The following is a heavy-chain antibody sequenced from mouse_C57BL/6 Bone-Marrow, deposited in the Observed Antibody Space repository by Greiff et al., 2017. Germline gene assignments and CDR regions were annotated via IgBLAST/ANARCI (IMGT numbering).Heavy chain of an antibody. D-gene: IGHD3-2*02. Sequence: EVQGVESGGDLVKPGGSLKLSCAASGFTFSSYGMSWVRQTPDKRLEWVATISSGGSYTYSPDSVKGRFTISRDNAKNTLYLQMSSLKSEDTAMYYCARRRQLRLFDYWGQGTTLTVSS. V-gene: IGHV5-6*01. CDR2: ISSGGSYT. J-gene: IGHJ2*01. CDR3: ARRRQLRLFDY. CDR1: GFTFSSYG.